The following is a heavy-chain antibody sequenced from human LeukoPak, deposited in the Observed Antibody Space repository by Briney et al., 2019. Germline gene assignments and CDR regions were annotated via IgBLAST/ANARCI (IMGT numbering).Heavy chain of an antibody. J-gene: IGHJ4*02. Sequence: ASVKVSCKASGYTFTGYYMHWVRQAPGQGLEWMGWMNPNSGNTGYAQKFQGRVTMTRNTSISTAYMELSSLRSEDTAVYYCARGRDCSGGSCYSNYWGQGTLVTVSS. CDR3: ARGRDCSGGSCYSNY. D-gene: IGHD2-15*01. V-gene: IGHV1-8*02. CDR2: MNPNSGNT. CDR1: GYTFTGYY.